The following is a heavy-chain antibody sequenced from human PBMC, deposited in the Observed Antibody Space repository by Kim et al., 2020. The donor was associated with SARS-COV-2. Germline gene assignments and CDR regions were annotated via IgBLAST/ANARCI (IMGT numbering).Heavy chain of an antibody. CDR2: ISYDGSNK. V-gene: IGHV3-30*04. J-gene: IGHJ4*02. D-gene: IGHD3-10*01. CDR3: ARDPDGGSGKYYFDY. Sequence: GGSLRLSCAASGFTFSSYAMHWVRQAPGKGLEWVAVISYDGSNKYYADSVKGRFTISRDNSKNTLYLQMNSLRAEDTAVYYCARDPDGGSGKYYFDYWGQGTLVTVSS. CDR1: GFTFSSYA.